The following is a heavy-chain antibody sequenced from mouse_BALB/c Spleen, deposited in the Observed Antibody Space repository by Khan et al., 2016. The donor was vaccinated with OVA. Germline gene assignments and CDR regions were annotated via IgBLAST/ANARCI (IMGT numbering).Heavy chain of an antibody. D-gene: IGHD2-14*01. CDR2: INPRSGYT. J-gene: IGHJ4*01. CDR3: ARRTTGYAMDY. CDR1: GYTFTSNT. V-gene: IGHV1-4*01. Sequence: QVQLKQSGAELARPGASVKMSCEASGYTFTSNTMHWVNQRPGQGLEWIGYINPRSGYTNYNQKFKDKATFTADKSNSKAFIQLSSLTSEDSASYYCARRTTGYAMDYWGQGTSVIVSA.